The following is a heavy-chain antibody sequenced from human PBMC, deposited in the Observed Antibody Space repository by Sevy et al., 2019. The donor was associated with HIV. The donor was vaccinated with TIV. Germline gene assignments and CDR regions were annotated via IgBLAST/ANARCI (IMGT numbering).Heavy chain of an antibody. D-gene: IGHD3-10*01. CDR1: GFRFGDYG. CDR2: IRRKAYGGTT. V-gene: IGHV3-49*03. Sequence: GGSLRLSCTASGFRFGDYGMSWFRQAPGKGLEWIGFIRRKAYGGTTDYAASVKGRFTISRDDFKSIAYLQMNNLKTEDTAMYYCSRSGLLWFGAPSPFDSWGQGTLVTVSS. CDR3: SRSGLLWFGAPSPFDS. J-gene: IGHJ4*02.